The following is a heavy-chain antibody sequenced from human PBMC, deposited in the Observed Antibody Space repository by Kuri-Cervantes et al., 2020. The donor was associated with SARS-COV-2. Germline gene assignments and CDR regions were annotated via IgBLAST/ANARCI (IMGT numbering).Heavy chain of an antibody. D-gene: IGHD3-10*01. J-gene: IGHJ4*02. CDR2: IYTSGST. V-gene: IGHV4-61*02. Sequence: SCTVSGGSISSGSYYWSWIRQPAGKGLEWIGRIYTSGSTNYSPSLKSRVTISVDTSKNQFSLKLSSVTAADTAVYYCARHGLRYYGSGSLTTFDYWGQGTLVPVSS. CDR3: ARHGLRYYGSGSLTTFDY. CDR1: GGSISSGSYY.